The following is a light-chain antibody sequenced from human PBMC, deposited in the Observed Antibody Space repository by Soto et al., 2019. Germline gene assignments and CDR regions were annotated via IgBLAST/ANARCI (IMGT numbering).Light chain of an antibody. CDR3: QQRSNWIT. J-gene: IGKJ4*01. CDR2: DAS. Sequence: EIVLTQSPATLSLSPGERATLSCRASQSVSSYLAWYQQKPGQAPRLLIYDASNRATGIPARFSGSGSGTDSTLTISRLEPEDFAVYYCQQRSNWITFGGGTKV. CDR1: QSVSSY. V-gene: IGKV3-11*01.